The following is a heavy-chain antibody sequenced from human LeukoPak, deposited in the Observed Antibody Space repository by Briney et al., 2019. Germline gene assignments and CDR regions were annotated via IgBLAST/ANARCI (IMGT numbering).Heavy chain of an antibody. CDR2: VYHAGSN. CDR1: GYSVSSDYY. Sequence: SETLSLTCSVSGYSVSSDYYWGWIRQPPGKGLEWIGTVYHAGSNYNNPSLESRLTISMDTSKNQFSLKLTSVTVADTAVYYCARTYWAHDAFDIWGQGTMVTVSS. V-gene: IGHV4-38-2*01. CDR3: ARTYWAHDAFDI. D-gene: IGHD2-8*02. J-gene: IGHJ3*02.